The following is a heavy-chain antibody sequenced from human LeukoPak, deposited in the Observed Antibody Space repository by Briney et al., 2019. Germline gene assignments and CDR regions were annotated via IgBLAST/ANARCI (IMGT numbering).Heavy chain of an antibody. V-gene: IGHV1-69*13. CDR1: GGTFSSYA. J-gene: IGHJ4*02. D-gene: IGHD3-10*01. Sequence: EASVKVSCKASGGTFSSYAISWVRQAPGQGLEWMGGIIPIFGTANYAQKFQGRVTITADESTSTAYMELSSLRSEDTAVYYCARDYYGSGSHPYYFDYWGQGTLVTASS. CDR2: IIPIFGTA. CDR3: ARDYYGSGSHPYYFDY.